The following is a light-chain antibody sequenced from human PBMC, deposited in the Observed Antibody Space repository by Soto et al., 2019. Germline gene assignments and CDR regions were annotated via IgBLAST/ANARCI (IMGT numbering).Light chain of an antibody. Sequence: EIVLKQSPVTLSLSQVEGATLSCRASQSVTDFLAWYQQKPGQAPRLLIYDASNRATGIPARFSGSGSGTDFTLTISSLEPEDFAVYYCQQRSKWPLTFGGGTKVDIK. V-gene: IGKV3-11*01. CDR1: QSVTDF. CDR3: QQRSKWPLT. J-gene: IGKJ4*01. CDR2: DAS.